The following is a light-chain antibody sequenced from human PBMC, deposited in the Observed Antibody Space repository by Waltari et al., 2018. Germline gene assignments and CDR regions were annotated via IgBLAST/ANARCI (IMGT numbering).Light chain of an antibody. CDR3: QQYYTTPLT. Sequence: DIVMTQSPDSLAVSLGERATINYTSSQNILYSSSNKNYLAWYQQKPGQAPKLLIHWASTRESGVPDRFSGSGSGTDFTLTISSLQAEDVAVYYCQQYYTTPLTFGGGTKVEIK. CDR1: QNILYSSSNKNY. CDR2: WAS. J-gene: IGKJ4*01. V-gene: IGKV4-1*01.